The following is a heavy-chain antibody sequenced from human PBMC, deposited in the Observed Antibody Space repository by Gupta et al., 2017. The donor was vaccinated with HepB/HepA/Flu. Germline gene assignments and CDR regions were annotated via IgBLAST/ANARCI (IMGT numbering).Heavy chain of an antibody. CDR2: ISSSSSYI. V-gene: IGHV3-21*01. J-gene: IGHJ4*02. Sequence: EVQLVESGVGLVKPGGSLRLSCAASGVPFSSYSMNWVCPAPGKGLEWVSSISSSSSYIYYADSVKGRFTISRDNAKNSLYLQMNSLRAEDTAVYYCARVHDYYDSSAKRDYWGQGTLVTVSS. CDR3: ARVHDYYDSSAKRDY. CDR1: GVPFSSYS. D-gene: IGHD3-22*01.